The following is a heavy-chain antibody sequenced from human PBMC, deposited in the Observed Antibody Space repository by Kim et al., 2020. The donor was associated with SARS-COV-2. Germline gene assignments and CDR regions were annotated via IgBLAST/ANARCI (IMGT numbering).Heavy chain of an antibody. Sequence: STNYNPSLKSRVTISVDTSKNQFSLKLSSVTAADTAVYYCARDTAAAGTDYWGQGTLVTVSS. V-gene: IGHV4-34*01. CDR3: ARDTAAAGTDY. J-gene: IGHJ4*02. CDR2: ST. D-gene: IGHD6-13*01.